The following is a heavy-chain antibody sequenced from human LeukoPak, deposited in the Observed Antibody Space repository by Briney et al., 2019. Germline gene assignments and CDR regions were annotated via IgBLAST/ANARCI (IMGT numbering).Heavy chain of an antibody. CDR3: ARVSFGYGQERAVDY. D-gene: IGHD5-18*01. V-gene: IGHV1-2*02. CDR2: INPNSGGT. J-gene: IGHJ4*02. Sequence: GSVKVSCKASGYTFTGYYMHWVRQAPGQGLEWMGWINPNSGGTNYAQKFQGRVTMTRDTSISTAYMELSRLRSDDTAVYYCARVSFGYGQERAVDYWGQGTLVTVSS. CDR1: GYTFTGYY.